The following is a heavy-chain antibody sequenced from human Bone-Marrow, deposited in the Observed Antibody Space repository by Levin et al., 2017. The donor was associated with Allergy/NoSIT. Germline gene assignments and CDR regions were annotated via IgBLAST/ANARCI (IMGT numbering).Heavy chain of an antibody. Sequence: GGSLRLSCAASGFTFSSYAMHWVRQAPGKGLEWVAVISYDGSNKYYADSVKGRFTISRDNSKNTLYLQMNSLRAEDTAVYYCASFGRSYGEDPFDYWGQGTLVTVSS. V-gene: IGHV3-30-3*01. J-gene: IGHJ4*02. CDR3: ASFGRSYGEDPFDY. D-gene: IGHD4-17*01. CDR1: GFTFSSYA. CDR2: ISYDGSNK.